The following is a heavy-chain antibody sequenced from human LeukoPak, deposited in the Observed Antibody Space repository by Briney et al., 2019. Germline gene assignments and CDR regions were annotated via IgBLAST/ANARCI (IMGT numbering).Heavy chain of an antibody. Sequence: GGSLRLSCAASGFTFSSYAMSWVRRAPGKGLEWVSAISGSGGSTYYADSVKGRFTISRDNSKNTLYLQMNSLRAEDTAVYYCAKVRIQLWLFGAFDIWGQGTMVTVSS. CDR3: AKVRIQLWLFGAFDI. D-gene: IGHD5-18*01. CDR1: GFTFSSYA. V-gene: IGHV3-23*01. CDR2: ISGSGGST. J-gene: IGHJ3*02.